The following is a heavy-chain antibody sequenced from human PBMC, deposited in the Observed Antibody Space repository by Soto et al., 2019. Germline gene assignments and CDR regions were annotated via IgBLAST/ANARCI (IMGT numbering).Heavy chain of an antibody. D-gene: IGHD1-26*01. Sequence: ASVKVSCKASGYTFTSYSFSWVRQAPGQGLEWMGWISAYNGDTNYPQKFQARVTMTTDTSTGTAYLDLRSLRSDDTAVYYCARSSGTYPPSRYYYGLDVWGQGTTVTVSS. CDR2: ISAYNGDT. CDR3: ARSSGTYPPSRYYYGLDV. CDR1: GYTFTSYS. J-gene: IGHJ6*02. V-gene: IGHV1-18*01.